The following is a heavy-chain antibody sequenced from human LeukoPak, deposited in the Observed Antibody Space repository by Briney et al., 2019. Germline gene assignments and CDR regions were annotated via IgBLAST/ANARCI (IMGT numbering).Heavy chain of an antibody. D-gene: IGHD3-22*01. J-gene: IGHJ4*02. Sequence: SVKVSCKASGGTFSSYAISWVRQAPGQGLEWMGRIIPILGIANYAQKFQGRVTITADKSTSTAYMELSSLRSEDTAVYYCARGGDYYDSSGPDYWGQGTLVTVSS. CDR2: IIPILGIA. CDR1: GGTFSSYA. CDR3: ARGGDYYDSSGPDY. V-gene: IGHV1-69*04.